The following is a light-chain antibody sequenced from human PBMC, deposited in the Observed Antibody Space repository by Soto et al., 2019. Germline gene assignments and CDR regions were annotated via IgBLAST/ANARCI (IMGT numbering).Light chain of an antibody. J-gene: IGKJ1*01. V-gene: IGKV3-11*01. CDR2: DAS. CDR1: QSVSSY. Sequence: EIVLTQSPATLSLSPGERATLSCRASQSVSSYLAWYQKKPGQAPRLLIYDASNRATGIPARFSGSGSGTEFTLTISSLEPEDFAVYYCQQRSNWSWTFGQGTKVEIK. CDR3: QQRSNWSWT.